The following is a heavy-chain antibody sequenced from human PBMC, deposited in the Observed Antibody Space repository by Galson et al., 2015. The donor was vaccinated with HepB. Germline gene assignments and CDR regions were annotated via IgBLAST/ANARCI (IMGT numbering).Heavy chain of an antibody. Sequence: SVKVSCKASGYTFTGYYMHWVRQAPGQGLEWMGWINPNSGGTNYAQKFQGWVTMTRDTSISTAYMELSRLRSDDTAVYYCARDRIAVAGSMGYYYYGMDVWGQGTTVTVSS. CDR2: INPNSGGT. CDR1: GYTFTGYY. V-gene: IGHV1-2*04. J-gene: IGHJ6*02. CDR3: ARDRIAVAGSMGYYYYGMDV. D-gene: IGHD6-19*01.